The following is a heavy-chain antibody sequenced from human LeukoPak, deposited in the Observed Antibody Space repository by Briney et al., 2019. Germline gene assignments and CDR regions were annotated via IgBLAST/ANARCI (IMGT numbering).Heavy chain of an antibody. V-gene: IGHV4-30-4*08. J-gene: IGHJ4*02. CDR2: IYYSGST. CDR1: GGSISSGDYY. Sequence: PSQTLSLTCTVSGGSISSGDYYWSWIRQPPGKGLEWIGYIYYSGSTYYNPSLKSRVTISVDTSKNQFSLKLSSVTAADTAVYYCARGQDCSSTSCYSDYWGQGTLVTVSS. CDR3: ARGQDCSSTSCYSDY. D-gene: IGHD2-2*01.